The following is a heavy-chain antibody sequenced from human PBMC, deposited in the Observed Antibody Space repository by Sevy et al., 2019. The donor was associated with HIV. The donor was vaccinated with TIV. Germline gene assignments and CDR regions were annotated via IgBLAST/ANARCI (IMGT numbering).Heavy chain of an antibody. CDR1: GGTFSSYA. J-gene: IGHJ5*02. V-gene: IGHV1-69*06. D-gene: IGHD3-9*01. CDR2: IIPIFGTA. Sequence: ASVKVSCKASGGTFSSYAISWVRQAPGQGLEWMGGIIPIFGTANYAQKFQGRVTITADKSTSTAYTELSSLRSEDTAVYYCARVGAYDILTGYYKNWFDPWGQGTLVTVSS. CDR3: ARVGAYDILTGYYKNWFDP.